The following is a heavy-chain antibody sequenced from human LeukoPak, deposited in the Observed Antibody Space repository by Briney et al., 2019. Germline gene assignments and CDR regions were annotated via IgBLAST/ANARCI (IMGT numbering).Heavy chain of an antibody. Sequence: SSETLSLTCTVSGGFISSYYWSWIRQPPGKGLVWIGYIYYSGSTNYNPSLKSRVTISVDTSKNQFSLKLSSVTAADTAVYYCARAYFGSGYYHLDYWGQGTLVTVSS. J-gene: IGHJ4*02. CDR3: ARAYFGSGYYHLDY. V-gene: IGHV4-59*08. CDR1: GGFISSYY. D-gene: IGHD3-10*01. CDR2: IYYSGST.